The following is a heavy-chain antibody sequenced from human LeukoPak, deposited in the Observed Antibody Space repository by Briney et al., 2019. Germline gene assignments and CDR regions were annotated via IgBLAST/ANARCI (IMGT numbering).Heavy chain of an antibody. CDR2: IFYSGNT. CDR1: GGSISTYY. J-gene: IGHJ6*03. CDR3: ARGYSSSSVLGYYYYYMDV. Sequence: SETLSLTCTVSGGSISTYYWSWIRQSPGKGLEWIGYIFYSGNTDYSPSLQSRVTISLDTSKNQFSLKLSSVTAADTALYYCARGYSSSSVLGYYYYYMDVWGKGTTVTVSS. V-gene: IGHV4-59*01. D-gene: IGHD6-6*01.